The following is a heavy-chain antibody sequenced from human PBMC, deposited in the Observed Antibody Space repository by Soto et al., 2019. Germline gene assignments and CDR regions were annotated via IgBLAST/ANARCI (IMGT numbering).Heavy chain of an antibody. CDR3: ARDSYCGGDCYRQGRFDY. Sequence: QVQLVQSGAGVKKPGSSLKVSCKASGGTFSSYAISWVRQAPGQGLEWMGGIIPIFGTANYAQKFQGRVTITGDESTSTAYMELSSLRAEDTAVYYCARDSYCGGDCYRQGRFDYWGQGSLVTVSS. J-gene: IGHJ4*02. CDR2: IIPIFGTA. D-gene: IGHD2-21*02. CDR1: GGTFSSYA. V-gene: IGHV1-69*12.